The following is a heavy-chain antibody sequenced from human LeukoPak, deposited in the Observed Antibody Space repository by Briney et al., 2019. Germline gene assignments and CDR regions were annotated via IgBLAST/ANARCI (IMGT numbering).Heavy chain of an antibody. Sequence: SETLSLTCAVYGGSFSGYYWSWIRQPPGKGLEWIGEINHSGSTNYNPSLKSRVTISVDTSKDQFSLKLSSVTAADTAVYYCARPAYCSSTSCLRDAFDIWGQGAMVTVSS. V-gene: IGHV4-34*01. CDR3: ARPAYCSSTSCLRDAFDI. CDR2: INHSGST. CDR1: GGSFSGYY. D-gene: IGHD2-2*01. J-gene: IGHJ3*02.